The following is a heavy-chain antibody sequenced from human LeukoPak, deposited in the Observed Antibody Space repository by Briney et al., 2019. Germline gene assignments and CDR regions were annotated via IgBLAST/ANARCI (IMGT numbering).Heavy chain of an antibody. CDR1: GYSFIGYS. CDR3: VVPNPRTTGTTPYYYYYYIDV. J-gene: IGHJ6*03. Sequence: ASVKVSCKASGYSFIGYSMHRVRQAPGQGLEWMGWIIPNTGGTNYAQNFQGRVTMTWDTSITTAFMELTSLKSDDTAVYYCVVPNPRTTGTTPYYYYYYIDVWGKGTTVTVSS. D-gene: IGHD1-1*01. V-gene: IGHV1-2*02. CDR2: IIPNTGGT.